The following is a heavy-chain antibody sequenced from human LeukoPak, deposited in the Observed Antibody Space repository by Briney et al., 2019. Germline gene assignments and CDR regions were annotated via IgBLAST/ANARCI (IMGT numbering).Heavy chain of an antibody. D-gene: IGHD3/OR15-3a*01. J-gene: IGHJ4*02. V-gene: IGHV2-5*02. CDR2: IYWDDDK. Sequence: SGPMLVNPTQTLTLTCTFSGFSVSTRGVGVGWIRQAPRNVLEWLALIYWDDDKSYSPSLRSRLTITKDTSKNQVVLAMTNMDPVDTATYYCAHRPPQGTFDYWGQGTLVTVSS. CDR3: AHRPPQGTFDY. CDR1: GFSVSTRGVG.